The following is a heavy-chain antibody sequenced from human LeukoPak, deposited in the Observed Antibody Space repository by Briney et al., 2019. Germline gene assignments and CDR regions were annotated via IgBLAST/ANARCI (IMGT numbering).Heavy chain of an antibody. J-gene: IGHJ4*02. V-gene: IGHV3-21*01. D-gene: IGHD3-10*01. CDR2: ISSSSSYI. Sequence: PGGSLRLSCAASGFTFSSYSMTWVRQAPGKGLGWVSSISSSSSYIYHADSVKGRFTISRDNAKNSLYLQMNSLRAEDTAVYYCARDQDRFGSGSYDYWGQGTLVTVAS. CDR1: GFTFSSYS. CDR3: ARDQDRFGSGSYDY.